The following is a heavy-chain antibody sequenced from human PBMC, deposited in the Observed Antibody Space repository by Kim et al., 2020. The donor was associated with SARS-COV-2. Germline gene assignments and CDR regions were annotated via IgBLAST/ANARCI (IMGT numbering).Heavy chain of an antibody. Sequence: SETLSLTCTVSGAPIPTNYWSWIRQPPGKRLEWIGYIYKSGSVNYNPSLKSRVTISVDTSKSQFSLKLRSVTAADTAIYYCARVDRWLQVEGYYYGMSVWGQGTTVAVSS. J-gene: IGHJ6*02. CDR3: ARVDRWLQVEGYYYGMSV. CDR1: GAPIPTNY. CDR2: IYKSGSV. D-gene: IGHD1-1*01. V-gene: IGHV4-59*01.